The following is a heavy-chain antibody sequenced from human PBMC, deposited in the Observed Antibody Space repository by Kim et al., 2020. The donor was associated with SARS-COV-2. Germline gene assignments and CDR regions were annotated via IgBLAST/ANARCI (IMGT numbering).Heavy chain of an antibody. D-gene: IGHD3-3*02. CDR3: ARGRARDIFGVVRSPPNWFDP. V-gene: IGHV1-2*02. CDR1: GYTFTGYY. J-gene: IGHJ5*02. Sequence: ASVKVSCKASGYTFTGYYMHWVRQAPGQGLEWMGWINPNSGGTNYAQKFQGRVTMTRDTSISTAYMELSRLRSDDTAVYYCARGRARDIFGVVRSPPNWFDPWGQGTLAT. CDR2: INPNSGGT.